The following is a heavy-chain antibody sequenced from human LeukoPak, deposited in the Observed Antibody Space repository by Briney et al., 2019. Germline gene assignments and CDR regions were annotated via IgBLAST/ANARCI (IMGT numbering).Heavy chain of an antibody. D-gene: IGHD2-2*01. CDR1: GYTFTSYD. CDR2: MNPNSGNT. CDR3: ARDERGSCTSSSCYYFDY. Sequence: ASVKVSRKASGYTFTSYDINWVRQATGQGLEWMGWMNPNSGNTGYAQKFQGRVTITRNTSMSTAYMERSSLRSEDTAVYYCARDERGSCTSSSCYYFDYWGQGTLVTVSS. V-gene: IGHV1-8*03. J-gene: IGHJ4*02.